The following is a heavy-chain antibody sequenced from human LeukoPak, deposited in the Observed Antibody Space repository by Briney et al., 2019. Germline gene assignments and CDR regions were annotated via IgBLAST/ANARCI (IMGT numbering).Heavy chain of an antibody. D-gene: IGHD3-16*01. CDR1: GYTFTRYG. J-gene: IGHJ3*01. Sequence: GASVKVSCKTSGYTFTRYGISWFRQAPGQGLEWMGWINPDNRNIRYVDKFQDRVTMTTDTSTATAILELRSLTSDDTAVYYCASGLTREKSYGYDASDLWGQGTTVTVSS. CDR2: INPDNRNI. CDR3: ASGLTREKSYGYDASDL. V-gene: IGHV1-18*01.